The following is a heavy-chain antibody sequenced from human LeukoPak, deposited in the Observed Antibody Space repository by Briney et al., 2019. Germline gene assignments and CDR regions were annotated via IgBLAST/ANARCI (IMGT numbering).Heavy chain of an antibody. Sequence: NRGESLKISCKGSGYNFANYWIGWVRQMPGKGLEWMGTIYPGDSDTRYSPSFQGQVTISADKSISTAYLQWSSLKASDTAMYYCARRVYYGSGTQYYFDYWGQGTLVTVSS. CDR2: IYPGDSDT. V-gene: IGHV5-51*01. J-gene: IGHJ4*02. D-gene: IGHD3-10*01. CDR3: ARRVYYGSGTQYYFDY. CDR1: GYNFANYW.